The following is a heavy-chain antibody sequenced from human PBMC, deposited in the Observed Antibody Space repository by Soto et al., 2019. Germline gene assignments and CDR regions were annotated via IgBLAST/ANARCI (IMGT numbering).Heavy chain of an antibody. J-gene: IGHJ4*02. CDR2: IRSKANSYAT. V-gene: IGHV3-73*02. D-gene: IGHD2-21*02. Sequence: EVQLVESGGGLVQPGGSLKLSCAASGFTFSGSAMHWVRQASGKGLEWVGRIRSKANSYATAYAASVKGRFTISRDDSKTTAYLQMNSLKTEDTAVYYWTIHDAGGNSGIADYWGQGTLVTVSS. CDR1: GFTFSGSA. CDR3: TIHDAGGNSGIADY.